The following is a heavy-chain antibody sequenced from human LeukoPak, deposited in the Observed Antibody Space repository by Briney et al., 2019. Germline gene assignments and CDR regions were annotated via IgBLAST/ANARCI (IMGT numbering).Heavy chain of an antibody. V-gene: IGHV3-21*01. CDR3: ARDLSQRGAFDY. CDR2: ISSSSSYI. Sequence: GGSLRLSCAASGFTFSSYSMNWVRRAPGKGLEWVSSISSSSSYIYYADSVKGRFTISRDNAKNSLYLQMNSLRAEDTAVYYCARDLSQRGAFDYWGQGTLVTVSS. D-gene: IGHD3-10*01. J-gene: IGHJ4*02. CDR1: GFTFSSYS.